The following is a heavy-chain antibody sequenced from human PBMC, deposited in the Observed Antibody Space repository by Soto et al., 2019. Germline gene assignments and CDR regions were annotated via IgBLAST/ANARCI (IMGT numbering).Heavy chain of an antibody. CDR2: IYYSEGT. CDR1: GGSINSGGYY. V-gene: IGHV4-31*03. Sequence: QVQLQESGPGLVKPSQTLSLTCTVSGGSINSGGYYWNWVRQHPGKGLEWIGYIYYSEGTYYNPTLKRRVTISVDTYKNQYSLKLSSVTAATTAVYYCARSVFPWGQGTLVTVSS. J-gene: IGHJ5*02. CDR3: ARSVFP.